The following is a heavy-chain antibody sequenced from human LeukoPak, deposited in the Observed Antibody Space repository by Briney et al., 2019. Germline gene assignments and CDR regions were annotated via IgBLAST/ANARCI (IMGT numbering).Heavy chain of an antibody. V-gene: IGHV1-69*04. D-gene: IGHD2-21*02. Sequence: GASVKVSCKASGGTFSSYAISWVRQAPGQGLEWMGRIIPILGIANYAQKFQGRVTITADKSTSTAYMELSSLRSEDTAVYYCAGGEEMTATLTTYWGQGTLVTVSS. J-gene: IGHJ4*02. CDR1: GGTFSSYA. CDR3: AGGEEMTATLTTY. CDR2: IIPILGIA.